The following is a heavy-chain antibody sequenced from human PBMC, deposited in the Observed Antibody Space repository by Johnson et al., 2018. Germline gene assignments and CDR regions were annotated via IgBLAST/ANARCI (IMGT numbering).Heavy chain of an antibody. V-gene: IGHV3-23*04. Sequence: EVQLVESGGGLVQPGGSLRLSCAASGFTFDNYAMTWVRQAPGKGLEWVSGITGSGDKTYYAASVKGRLSISRNNSNNPVFLQMNSRRADYTAFYYCANPPGPQGFYGMDVWGQGTTVTVSS. D-gene: IGHD7-27*01. J-gene: IGHJ6*02. CDR1: GFTFDNYA. CDR3: ANPPGPQGFYGMDV. CDR2: ITGSGDKT.